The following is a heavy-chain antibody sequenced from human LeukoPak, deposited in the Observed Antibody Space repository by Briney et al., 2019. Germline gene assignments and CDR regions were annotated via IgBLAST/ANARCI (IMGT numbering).Heavy chain of an antibody. CDR2: ITDSGGNT. D-gene: IGHD2-8*01. J-gene: IGHJ4*02. CDR1: GFTVSTYA. CDR3: ARAGHCTNGICYTPDFDY. Sequence: GGSLRLSCAASGFTVSTYAMSWVRQAPGKGLAWVSAITDSGGNTYYAAPVKGRFTISRDNSKNTLYLQMNSLRAEDTALYYCARAGHCTNGICYTPDFDYWGQGTLVTVSS. V-gene: IGHV3-23*01.